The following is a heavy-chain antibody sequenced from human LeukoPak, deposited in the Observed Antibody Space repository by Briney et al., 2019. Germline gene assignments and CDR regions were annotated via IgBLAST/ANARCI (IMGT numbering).Heavy chain of an antibody. D-gene: IGHD6-19*01. V-gene: IGHV3-30-3*01. Sequence: SGGSLRLSCAASGFIFSSYAMHWVRQAPGKGLEWVAVISYDGSNTYYADSMQGRSTISRDNSKNTLYLQMNSLRDEDTAVYFCARPCCSGWYGDFDYWGQGTLDTVSS. CDR3: ARPCCSGWYGDFDY. CDR1: GFIFSSYA. CDR2: ISYDGSNT. J-gene: IGHJ4*02.